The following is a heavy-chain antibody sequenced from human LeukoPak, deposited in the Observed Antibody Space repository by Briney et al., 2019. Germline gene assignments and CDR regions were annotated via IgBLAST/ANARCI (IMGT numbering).Heavy chain of an antibody. CDR2: IYWDDDK. CDR3: AHRKLYYYDSSGYYGDAFDI. J-gene: IGHJ3*02. Sequence: ESGPTLVKPTQTLTLTFTFSGFSLSTSGVGVGWIRQPPGKALEWLALIYWDDDKRYSPSLKSRLTFTKDTSKNQVVLTMTNMDPVDTATYYCAHRKLYYYDSSGYYGDAFDIWGQGTMVTVSS. V-gene: IGHV2-5*02. D-gene: IGHD3-22*01. CDR1: GFSLSTSGVG.